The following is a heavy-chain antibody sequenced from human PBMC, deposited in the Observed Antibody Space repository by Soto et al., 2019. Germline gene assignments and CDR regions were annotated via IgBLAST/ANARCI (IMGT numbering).Heavy chain of an antibody. V-gene: IGHV1-69*13. Sequence: SVKVSCKASGGTFSRYAISWVRQAPGQGLEWMGGIIPIFGTANYAQKFQGRVTITADESTSTAYMELSSLRSEDTAVYYCAILLRSTYGMDVWGQGTTVTVSS. D-gene: IGHD3-3*01. CDR3: AILLRSTYGMDV. CDR2: IIPIFGTA. J-gene: IGHJ6*02. CDR1: GGTFSRYA.